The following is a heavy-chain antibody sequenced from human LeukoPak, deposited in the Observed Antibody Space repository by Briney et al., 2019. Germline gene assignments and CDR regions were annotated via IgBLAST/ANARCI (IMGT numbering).Heavy chain of an antibody. CDR1: GFTFSSYG. D-gene: IGHD1-26*01. J-gene: IGHJ4*02. Sequence: GGSLRLSCAASGFTFSSYGMHWVRQAPGKGLEWVAFIRYDGSNKYYADSVKGRFTISRDNSKNTLYLQMNRLRAEDTAVYYCAKEGRGGSYFWYFDYWGQGTLVTVSS. CDR2: IRYDGSNK. CDR3: AKEGRGGSYFWYFDY. V-gene: IGHV3-30*02.